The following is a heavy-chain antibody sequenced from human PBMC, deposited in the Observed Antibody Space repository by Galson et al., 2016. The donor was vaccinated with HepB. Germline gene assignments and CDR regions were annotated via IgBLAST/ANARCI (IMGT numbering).Heavy chain of an antibody. CDR1: GGSISRRGYY. CDR2: IYYSGGT. D-gene: IGHD2-15*01. Sequence: TLSLTCTVSGGSISRRGYYWSWIRQHPEKGLEWIGYIYYSGGTYYNPSLQSRLTISLDTSKNHFSLKLDSVTAADTAVYYCAGYEVVSFDYWGQGTLVTVSS. V-gene: IGHV4-31*03. J-gene: IGHJ4*02. CDR3: AGYEVVSFDY.